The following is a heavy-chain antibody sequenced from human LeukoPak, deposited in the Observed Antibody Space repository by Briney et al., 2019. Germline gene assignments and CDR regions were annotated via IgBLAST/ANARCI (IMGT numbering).Heavy chain of an antibody. Sequence: ASVKVSCKASGYTFTGYYMHWVRQAPGQGLEWMGWINPNSGGTNYAQKFQGRVTMTRDTSISTAYMELSRLRSDDTAVFYCAREYYYASGRLDSWGQGTLITVSS. D-gene: IGHD3-10*01. CDR1: GYTFTGYY. CDR2: INPNSGGT. CDR3: AREYYYASGRLDS. V-gene: IGHV1-2*02. J-gene: IGHJ4*02.